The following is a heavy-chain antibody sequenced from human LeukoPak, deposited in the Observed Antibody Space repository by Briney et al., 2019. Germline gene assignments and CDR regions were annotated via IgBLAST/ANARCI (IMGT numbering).Heavy chain of an antibody. CDR1: GYSFTSYW. Sequence: GESLKISCRGSGYSFTSYWIGWVRQMPGKGLEGMGIIYPGDSDNRYSPSFQGRVPIPADKPLNTPYLPWRSLKASDPPMDSWARLMSGSYFKDYWGQGTLVTVPS. CDR3: ARLMSGSYFKDY. CDR2: IYPGDSDN. V-gene: IGHV5-51*01. D-gene: IGHD1-26*01. J-gene: IGHJ4*02.